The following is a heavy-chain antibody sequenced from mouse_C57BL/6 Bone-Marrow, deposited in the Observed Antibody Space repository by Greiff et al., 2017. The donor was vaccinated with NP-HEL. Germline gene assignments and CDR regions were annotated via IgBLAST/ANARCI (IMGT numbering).Heavy chain of an antibody. J-gene: IGHJ2*01. CDR1: GYTFTSYW. CDR2: IDPSDSYT. CDR3: ARWKLRLLFDY. V-gene: IGHV1-50*01. Sequence: VQLQQSGAELVKPGASVKLSCKASGYTFTSYWMQWVKQRPGQGLEWIGEIDPSDSYTNYNQKFKGKATLTVDTSSRTAYMQLSSLTSEDSAVYYCARWKLRLLFDYWGQGTTLTVSS. D-gene: IGHD3-2*02.